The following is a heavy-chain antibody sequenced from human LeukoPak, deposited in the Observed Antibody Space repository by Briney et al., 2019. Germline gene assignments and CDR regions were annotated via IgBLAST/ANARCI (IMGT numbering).Heavy chain of an antibody. CDR2: ISAYNGNT. J-gene: IGHJ4*02. D-gene: IGHD3-22*01. CDR1: GYTFTSYG. Sequence: ASVKVSCKASGYTFTSYGISWVRQAPGQGLEWMGWISAYNGNTNYAQKLQGRVTMTTDTSTSTAHMELRSLRSDDTAVYYCARALHSSGLFDYWGQGTLVTVFS. V-gene: IGHV1-18*01. CDR3: ARALHSSGLFDY.